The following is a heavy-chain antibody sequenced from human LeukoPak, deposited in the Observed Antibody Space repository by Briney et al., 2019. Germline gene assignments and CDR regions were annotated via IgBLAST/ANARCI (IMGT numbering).Heavy chain of an antibody. J-gene: IGHJ4*02. CDR1: GYSISRGYY. Sequence: SETLSLTFGVSGYSISRGYYWAWLRQPPGKGLEWIGTIYHIGSTYYTPSLGSRVTISVDTSKNEFSLNLKSVTAADTAVYYCARAGWIITSGIDYWGQGALVTVSS. V-gene: IGHV4-38-2*01. CDR3: ARAGWIITSGIDY. D-gene: IGHD3-10*01. CDR2: IYHIGST.